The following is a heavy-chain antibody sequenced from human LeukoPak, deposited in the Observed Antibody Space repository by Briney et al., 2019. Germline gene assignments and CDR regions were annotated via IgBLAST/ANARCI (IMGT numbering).Heavy chain of an antibody. CDR2: ISYDGSNK. D-gene: IGHD6-19*01. CDR3: ARDRYSSGWYDY. Sequence: GGSLRLSCAASGFTFSSYAMHWVRRAPGKGLEWVAVISYDGSNKYYADSVKGRFTISRGNSKNTLYLQMNSLRAEDTAVYYCARDRYSSGWYDYWGQGTLVTVSS. V-gene: IGHV3-30-3*01. J-gene: IGHJ4*02. CDR1: GFTFSSYA.